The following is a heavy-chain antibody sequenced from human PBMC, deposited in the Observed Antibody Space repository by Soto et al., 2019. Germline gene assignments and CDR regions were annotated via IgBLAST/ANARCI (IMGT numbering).Heavy chain of an antibody. CDR2: ISYDGSNE. Sequence: GGSLRLSCAASGFTFSSYAMHWVRQAPGKGLEWVAVISYDGSNEYYADSVKGRFTISRDNSKNTLYLQMNSLRAEDTAVYYCARETGIAAAGPTDYYYYGMDVWGQGTTVTVSS. D-gene: IGHD6-13*01. V-gene: IGHV3-30-3*01. CDR3: ARETGIAAAGPTDYYYYGMDV. J-gene: IGHJ6*02. CDR1: GFTFSSYA.